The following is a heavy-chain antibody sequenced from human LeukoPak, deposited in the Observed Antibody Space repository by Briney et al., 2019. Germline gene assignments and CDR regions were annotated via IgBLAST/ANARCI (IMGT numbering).Heavy chain of an antibody. V-gene: IGHV3-23*01. CDR3: TGSYYYEYFQH. J-gene: IGHJ1*01. CDR1: GFTFSDYD. D-gene: IGHD3-22*01. Sequence: GGSLRLSCAASGFTFSDYDMNWVRQAPGKGLEWVSVISGNGGSTYYADSVRGRFTISRDNSKSTLYLQMSSLRAEDTALYYCTGSYYYEYFQHWGQGTLVTVSS. CDR2: ISGNGGST.